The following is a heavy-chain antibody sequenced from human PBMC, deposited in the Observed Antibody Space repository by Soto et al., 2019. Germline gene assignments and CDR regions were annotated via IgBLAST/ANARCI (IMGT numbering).Heavy chain of an antibody. V-gene: IGHV4-59*01. D-gene: IGHD3-16*01. CDR1: GGSISSYY. CDR3: AGGPMGYDS. Sequence: SETLSLTCIVSGGSISSYYWSWIRQPPGKGLEWIGYIYYSGSTNYNPSLKSRVTISVDTSKNQFSLKLSSVTAADAAVYYCAGGPMGYDSWGQGTLVTVSS. J-gene: IGHJ4*02. CDR2: IYYSGST.